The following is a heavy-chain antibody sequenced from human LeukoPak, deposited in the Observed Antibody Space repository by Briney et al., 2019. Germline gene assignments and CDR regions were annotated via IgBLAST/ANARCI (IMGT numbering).Heavy chain of an antibody. D-gene: IGHD6-13*01. V-gene: IGHV4-34*01. Sequence: SETLSLTCAVYGGSFSGYYWSWIRQPPGKGLEWNGEINHSGSTNYNPSLKSRVTISVDTSKNQFSLKLSSVTAADTAVYYCARGQYSSSWNNWFDPWGQGTLVTVSS. CDR3: ARGQYSSSWNNWFDP. CDR1: GGSFSGYY. CDR2: INHSGST. J-gene: IGHJ5*02.